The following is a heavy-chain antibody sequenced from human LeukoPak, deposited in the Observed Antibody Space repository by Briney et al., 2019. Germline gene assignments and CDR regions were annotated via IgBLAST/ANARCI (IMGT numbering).Heavy chain of an antibody. CDR2: ISGDGGSK. Sequence: PGGSLRLSCAASGFSFDDYAMHWVRQAPGKGLEWVSLISGDGGSKYYADSVKGRFTISRDNSKNSLYLQMNSLRTEETALYYCAKDIHDYYHYMDVWGKGTTVTVSS. CDR3: AKDIHDYYHYMDV. J-gene: IGHJ6*03. CDR1: GFSFDDYA. V-gene: IGHV3-43*02.